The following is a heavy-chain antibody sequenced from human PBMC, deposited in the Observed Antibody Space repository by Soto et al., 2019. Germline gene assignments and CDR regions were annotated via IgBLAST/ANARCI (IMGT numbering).Heavy chain of an antibody. CDR1: GFTFSSYG. V-gene: IGHV3-30*03. J-gene: IGHJ4*02. CDR2: ISYDGSEK. Sequence: PGGSLRLSCAASGFTFSSYGMHWVRQAPGKGLEWVAVISYDGSEKYHADSVKGRFTISRDNSKNTLYLQMNSLRAEDTAVYYCARKPETGTTLSFGYWGQGTQVSVS. CDR3: ARKPETGTTLSFGY. D-gene: IGHD1-1*01.